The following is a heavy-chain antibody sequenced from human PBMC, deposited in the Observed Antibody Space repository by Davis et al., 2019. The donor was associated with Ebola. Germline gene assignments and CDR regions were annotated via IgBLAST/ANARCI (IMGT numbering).Heavy chain of an antibody. CDR3: ARRADY. J-gene: IGHJ4*02. CDR2: ISYDGSNK. V-gene: IGHV3-30*03. CDR1: GFTFSSYG. Sequence: GESLKISCAASGFTFSSYGMHWVRQAPGKGLAWVAVISYDGSNKYYADSVKGRFNISRDNAKNSLYLQMNSLRAEDTAVYYCARRADYWGQGTLVTVSS.